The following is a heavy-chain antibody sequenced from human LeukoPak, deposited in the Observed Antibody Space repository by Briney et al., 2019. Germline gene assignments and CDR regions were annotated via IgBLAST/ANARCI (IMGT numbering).Heavy chain of an antibody. D-gene: IGHD3-10*02. V-gene: IGHV3-21*01. CDR1: GFTFSSSA. Sequence: GGSLRLSCAASGFTFSSSAMSWVRQAPGKGLEWVSSITSSSTYIYYADSVKGRFTISRDNSKNTLYLQMNSLRAEDTAVYYCAELGITMIGGVWGKGTTVTISS. CDR3: AELGITMIGGV. CDR2: ITSSSTYI. J-gene: IGHJ6*04.